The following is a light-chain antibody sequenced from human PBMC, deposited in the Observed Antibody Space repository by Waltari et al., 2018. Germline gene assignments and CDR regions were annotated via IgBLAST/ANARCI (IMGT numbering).Light chain of an antibody. CDR1: QSIEKW. CDR3: QQYSSYPLT. Sequence: DIQMTQSPSPLSASVGDRVTITCRASQSIEKWLSWYQQKPGKAPKVLIYRASNLEGGVPSRFSGSGSGTEFTLTISSLQPDDFGTFYCQQYSSYPLTFGPGTKVDFK. V-gene: IGKV1-5*03. J-gene: IGKJ3*01. CDR2: RAS.